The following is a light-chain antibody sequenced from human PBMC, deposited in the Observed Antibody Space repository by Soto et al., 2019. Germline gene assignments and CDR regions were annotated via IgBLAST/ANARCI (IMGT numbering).Light chain of an antibody. CDR3: LQHNTYPWT. J-gene: IGKJ1*01. CDR1: QGIRND. CDR2: GAS. Sequence: DIQMTQSPSSLSASVGDRVTITCRASQGIRNDLGWYQQKPGKAPKRLIYGASSMESGVSSRFSRSGSGTEFTLTSSSLQTKDFASYYCLQHNTYPWTFGQGTKVEI. V-gene: IGKV1-17*01.